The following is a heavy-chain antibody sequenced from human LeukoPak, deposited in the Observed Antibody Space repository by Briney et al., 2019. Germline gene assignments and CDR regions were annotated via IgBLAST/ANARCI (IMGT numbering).Heavy chain of an antibody. Sequence: SETLSLTCAVYGGSFSGYYWSWIRQPPGKGLEWIGEINHSGSTNYNPSLKSRVTISVDTSKNQFSLKLSSVTAADTAVYYCARGGWSPEHPPDYWGQGTLVTVSS. CDR3: ARGGWSPEHPPDY. V-gene: IGHV4-34*01. D-gene: IGHD6-19*01. CDR2: INHSGST. J-gene: IGHJ4*02. CDR1: GGSFSGYY.